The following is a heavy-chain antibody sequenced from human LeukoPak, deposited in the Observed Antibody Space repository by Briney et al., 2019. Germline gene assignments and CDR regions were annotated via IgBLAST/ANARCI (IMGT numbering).Heavy chain of an antibody. CDR3: AKQDGRGTYQYYFDF. Sequence: GGCLRPSRAPSGFIFSSYVTHWVRHAPGKGLEWGAVISSDGSDKYYADTVKGRFTISRDNSKNTLHLQMTSLRAEDTAVYYCAKQDGRGTYQYYFDFGGRGTRAIVS. V-gene: IGHV3-30*18. J-gene: IGHJ4*02. D-gene: IGHD1-26*01. CDR1: GFIFSSYV. CDR2: ISSDGSDK.